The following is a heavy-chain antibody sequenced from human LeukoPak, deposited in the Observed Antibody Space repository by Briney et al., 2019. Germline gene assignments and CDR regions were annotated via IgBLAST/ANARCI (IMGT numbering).Heavy chain of an antibody. D-gene: IGHD5-24*01. Sequence: SGGSLRLSCAASGFTFSSYAMSWVRQAPGKGLEWVSAISGSGGSTYYADSVKGRFTISRDNSKNTLYLQMNSLRAEDTAVYYCTRGRDGYKAHDDYWGQGTLVTVSS. CDR2: ISGSGGST. J-gene: IGHJ4*02. V-gene: IGHV3-23*01. CDR3: TRGRDGYKAHDDY. CDR1: GFTFSSYA.